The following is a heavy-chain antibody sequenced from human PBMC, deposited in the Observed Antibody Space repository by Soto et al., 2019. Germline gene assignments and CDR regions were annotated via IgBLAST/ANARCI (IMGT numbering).Heavy chain of an antibody. CDR3: ARSYSSGWEFDY. D-gene: IGHD6-19*01. Sequence: GGSLRLSCGASGFTFSNYYMSWIRQAPGKGLEWVSYISSTGRTIYYADSVKGRFTVSRDNAQNSLSLKLDSLRVEDTAVYYCARSYSSGWEFDYWGQGTQVTVSS. CDR1: GFTFSNYY. J-gene: IGHJ4*02. CDR2: ISSTGRTI. V-gene: IGHV3-11*01.